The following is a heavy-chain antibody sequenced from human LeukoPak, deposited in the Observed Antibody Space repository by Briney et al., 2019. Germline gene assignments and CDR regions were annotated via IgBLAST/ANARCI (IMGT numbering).Heavy chain of an antibody. J-gene: IGHJ1*01. CDR2: ISANNGNT. D-gene: IGHD6-19*01. CDR3: ARDLGYSSGPEYFQH. CDR1: GYTFTSYG. Sequence: ASVKVSCKASGYTFTSYGISWVRQAPGQGLEWMGWISANNGNTIYAQKLQGRVTMTTDTSTSTAYMELRSLRSDDTAVYYCARDLGYSSGPEYFQHWGQGTLVTVSS. V-gene: IGHV1-18*01.